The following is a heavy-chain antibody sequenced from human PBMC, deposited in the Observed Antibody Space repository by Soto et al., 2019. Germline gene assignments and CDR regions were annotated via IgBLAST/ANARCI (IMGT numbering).Heavy chain of an antibody. D-gene: IGHD6-25*01. Sequence: QVQLVQSGAEVKKPGASVKVSCKASGYTFTSYDINWVRQATGQGLEWMGWMNPNSGNTGYAQKFQGRFIMTRNTSISTAYMELSSLRSEDTAVYYCARELYSSVRFDPWGQGTLVTVSS. CDR3: ARELYSSVRFDP. CDR1: GYTFTSYD. J-gene: IGHJ5*02. CDR2: MNPNSGNT. V-gene: IGHV1-8*01.